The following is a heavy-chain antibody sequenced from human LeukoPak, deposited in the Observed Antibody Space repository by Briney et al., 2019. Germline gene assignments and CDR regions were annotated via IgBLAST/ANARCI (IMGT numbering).Heavy chain of an antibody. V-gene: IGHV3-21*01. CDR3: ARDQGYSSSWYGGNGMDV. D-gene: IGHD6-13*01. J-gene: IGHJ6*02. CDR2: ISSSSSYI. Sequence: GGSLRLSCAASGFSVNNLYMSWVRQAPGKGLEWVSSISSSSSYIYYADSVKGRFTISRDNAKNSLYLQMNSLRAEDTAVYYCARDQGYSSSWYGGNGMDVWGQGTTVTVSS. CDR1: GFSVNNLY.